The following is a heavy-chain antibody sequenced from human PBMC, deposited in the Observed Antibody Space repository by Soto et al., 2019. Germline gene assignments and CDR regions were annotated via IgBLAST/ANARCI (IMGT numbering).Heavy chain of an antibody. CDR3: ARFCSGYYFDY. Sequence: PSETLSLTCTVSGGSISSSSYYWGWIRQPPGKGLEWIGSIYYSGSTYYNPSLKSRVTISVDTSKNQFSLKLSSVTAADTAVYYCARFCSGYYFDYWGQGTLVTVPQ. D-gene: IGHD3-3*01. CDR2: IYYSGST. V-gene: IGHV4-39*01. CDR1: GGSISSSSYY. J-gene: IGHJ4*02.